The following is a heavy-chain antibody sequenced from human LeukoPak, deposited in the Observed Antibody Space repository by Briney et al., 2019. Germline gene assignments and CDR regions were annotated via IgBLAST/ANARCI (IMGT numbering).Heavy chain of an antibody. V-gene: IGHV1-18*01. CDR2: ISAYNGNT. CDR3: ARDSSSWYFSQSTFDY. Sequence: ASVKVSCKASGYTFTSYGISWVRQAPGQGLEWMGWISAYNGNTNYAQKLQGRVTMTTDTSTSTAYMELRSLRSDDTAVYYCARDSSSWYFSQSTFDYWGQGTLVTVSS. D-gene: IGHD6-13*01. J-gene: IGHJ4*02. CDR1: GYTFTSYG.